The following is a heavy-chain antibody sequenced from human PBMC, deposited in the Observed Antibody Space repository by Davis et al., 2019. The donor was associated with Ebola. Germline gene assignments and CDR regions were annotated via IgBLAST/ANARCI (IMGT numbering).Heavy chain of an antibody. D-gene: IGHD4-11*01. Sequence: PGGSLRLSCAASGFTFSSYGMHWVRQAPGKGLEWVAVISYDGSNKYYADSVKGRFTISRDNSKNTLYLQMNSLRAEDTAVYYCAKDPSDSNYLYYGMDVWGQGTTVTVSS. CDR1: GFTFSSYG. CDR3: AKDPSDSNYLYYGMDV. J-gene: IGHJ6*02. V-gene: IGHV3-30*18. CDR2: ISYDGSNK.